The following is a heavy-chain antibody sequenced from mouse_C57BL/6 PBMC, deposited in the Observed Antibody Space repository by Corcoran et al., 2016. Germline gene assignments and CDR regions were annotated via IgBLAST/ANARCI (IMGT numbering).Heavy chain of an antibody. CDR3: AGYYGSSPYAMDY. CDR1: GYTFTSYG. Sequence: QVQLQQSGAELARPGASVKLSCKASGYTFTSYGISWVKQRTGQGLEWIGEIYPRSGNTYYNAKFKGKATLTADKSSSTAYMELRSLTSEDSAVYFCAGYYGSSPYAMDYWGQGTSVTVSS. CDR2: IYPRSGNT. J-gene: IGHJ4*01. D-gene: IGHD1-1*01. V-gene: IGHV1-81*01.